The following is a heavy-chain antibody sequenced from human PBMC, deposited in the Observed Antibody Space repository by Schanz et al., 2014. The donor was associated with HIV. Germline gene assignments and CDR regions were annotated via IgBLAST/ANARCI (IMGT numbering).Heavy chain of an antibody. CDR1: GFTFNSYA. V-gene: IGHV3-21*01. D-gene: IGHD1-26*01. CDR3: ARDRISTVGAPHFDL. J-gene: IGHJ4*02. CDR2: ITSSGSYR. Sequence: VQLVESGGGLVKPGGSLRLSCAASGFTFNSYAMNWARQAPGKGLEWVASITSSGSYRYYADSVKGQFTISRDNAKKSLYLQMNSLRTEDTAVYYCARDRISTVGAPHFDLWGQGTLVTVSS.